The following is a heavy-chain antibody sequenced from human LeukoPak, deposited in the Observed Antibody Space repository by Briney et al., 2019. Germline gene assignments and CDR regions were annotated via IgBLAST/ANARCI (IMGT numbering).Heavy chain of an antibody. CDR3: ARSWFGELYDY. CDR2: IYYSGST. V-gene: IGHV4-39*01. Sequence: SETLSLTCTVSGGSISSSSYYWGWIRQPPGKGLEWIGSIYYSGSTYYNPSLRSRVTISVDTSKNQFSLKLSSVTAADTAVYYCARSWFGELYDYWGQGTLVTVSS. J-gene: IGHJ4*02. CDR1: GGSISSSSYY. D-gene: IGHD3-10*01.